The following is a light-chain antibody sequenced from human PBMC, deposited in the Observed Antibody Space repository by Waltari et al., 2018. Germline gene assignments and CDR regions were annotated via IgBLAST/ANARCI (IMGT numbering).Light chain of an antibody. CDR3: QQYYDGPRT. J-gene: IGKJ1*01. V-gene: IGKV1-NL1*01. CDR2: GAS. Sequence: DIQMTQPPSSLSASFGDRVTIPCRASQDISNSLAWYQQKLGRAPKLLLHGASRLESGVPSRFSGRGSGTDYTLTISSLQPEDFATYYCQQYYDGPRTFGQGTKVELK. CDR1: QDISNS.